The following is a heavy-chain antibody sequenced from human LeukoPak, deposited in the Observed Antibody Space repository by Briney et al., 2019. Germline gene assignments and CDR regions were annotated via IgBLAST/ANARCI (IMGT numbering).Heavy chain of an antibody. Sequence: PGGSLRLSCAASGFTFSSYAMHWVRQAPGKGLEWVAVISYDGSNKYYADSVKGRFTISRDNSKNTLYLQMNSLRAEGTAVYYCARGLLGYYFDYWGQGTLVTVSS. CDR1: GFTFSSYA. D-gene: IGHD2-15*01. J-gene: IGHJ4*02. CDR3: ARGLLGYYFDY. CDR2: ISYDGSNK. V-gene: IGHV3-30-3*01.